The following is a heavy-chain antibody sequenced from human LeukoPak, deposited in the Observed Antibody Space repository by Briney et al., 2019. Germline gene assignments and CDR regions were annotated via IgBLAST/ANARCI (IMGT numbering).Heavy chain of an antibody. Sequence: PSETLSLTCTVSGASISSYYWGWIRQPPGKGLDYIGYIDSSGSTNYNPSLKSRITISIDTSKNQFSLKLTSVTAADTALYYCARGIVGSRDFYFRYYFDYWGQGTLVTVSS. D-gene: IGHD3/OR15-3a*01. CDR2: IDSSGST. V-gene: IGHV4-59*01. CDR3: ARGIVGSRDFYFRYYFDY. J-gene: IGHJ4*02. CDR1: GASISSYY.